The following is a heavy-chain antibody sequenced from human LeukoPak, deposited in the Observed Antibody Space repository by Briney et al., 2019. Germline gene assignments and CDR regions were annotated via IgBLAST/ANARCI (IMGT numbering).Heavy chain of an antibody. J-gene: IGHJ4*02. V-gene: IGHV3-64*01. CDR2: ISSNGGST. D-gene: IGHD3-22*01. CDR1: GFTFSSYA. CDR3: ARGYYDSSGSLLY. Sequence: GGSLRLSCAASGFTFSSYAMHWVRQAPGKGLEYVSAISSNGGSTYYANSVKGRFTISRDNSKNTLYLQMGSLRAEDMVVYYCARGYYDSSGSLLYWGQGTLVTVSS.